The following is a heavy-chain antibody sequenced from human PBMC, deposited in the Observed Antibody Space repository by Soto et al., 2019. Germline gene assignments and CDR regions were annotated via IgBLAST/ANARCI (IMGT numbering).Heavy chain of an antibody. Sequence: SETLSLTCTVSGGSIDRSNYYWDWIRQPPGKGLEWIGTTYYNGNAYYNPSLKSRVTMSVDTSKNQFSLKLISVTAADTAVYYCARARDGYKFAFDYWGQGTLVTVSS. J-gene: IGHJ4*02. CDR2: TYYNGNA. V-gene: IGHV4-39*01. CDR1: GGSIDRSNYY. D-gene: IGHD5-12*01. CDR3: ARARDGYKFAFDY.